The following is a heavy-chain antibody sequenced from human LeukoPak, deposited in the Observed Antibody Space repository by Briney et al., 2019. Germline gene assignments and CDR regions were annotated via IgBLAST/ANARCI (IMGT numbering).Heavy chain of an antibody. CDR3: ARGQPFTTYDY. V-gene: IGHV4-61*08. Sequence: SETLSLTCTVSGDSVSNGGYYWSWIRQPPGKGLEWIGYIHYSGSTNYSPSLKSRVTISVDPSKNQFSLKLSSVTAADTAVYYCARGQPFTTYDYWGQGTLVTVSS. J-gene: IGHJ4*02. D-gene: IGHD3-3*01. CDR1: GDSVSNGGYY. CDR2: IHYSGST.